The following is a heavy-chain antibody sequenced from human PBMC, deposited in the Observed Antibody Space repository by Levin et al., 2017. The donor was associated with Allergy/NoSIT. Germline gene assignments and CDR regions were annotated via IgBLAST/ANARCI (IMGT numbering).Heavy chain of an antibody. CDR3: ARDRITMVRGVIEFPPNWYFDL. J-gene: IGHJ2*01. V-gene: IGHV1-2*02. D-gene: IGHD3-10*01. CDR1: GYTFTGYY. CDR2: INPNSGGT. Sequence: AASVKVSCKASGYTFTGYYMHWVRQAPGQGLEWMGWINPNSGGTNYAQKFQGRVTMTRDTSISTAYMELSRLRSDDTAVYYCARDRITMVRGVIEFPPNWYFDLWGRGTLVTVSS.